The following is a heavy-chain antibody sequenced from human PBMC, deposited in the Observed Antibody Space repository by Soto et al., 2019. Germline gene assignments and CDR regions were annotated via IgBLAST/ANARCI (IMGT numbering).Heavy chain of an antibody. CDR1: GFTFDDYS. J-gene: IGHJ4*02. V-gene: IGHV3-9*01. D-gene: IGHD3-16*01. CDR2: LSWNSGTI. CDR3: AKAGGGAGHVFDF. Sequence: EVQLVESGGALVQPGRSLTLSCAASGFTFDDYSRHWVRQAPGKGLEWVSGLSWNSGTIGYADSVRGRFTISRDNAKNSLYLQLNSLRLEDTALYYCAKAGGGAGHVFDFWGQGTLVTVSS.